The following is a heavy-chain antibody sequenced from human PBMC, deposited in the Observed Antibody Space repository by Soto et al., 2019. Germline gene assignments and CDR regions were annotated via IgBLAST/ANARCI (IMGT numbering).Heavy chain of an antibody. CDR1: GYTFTKYT. D-gene: IGHD3-3*01. Sequence: ASVKVSCKTSGYTFTKYTIHWVRQAPGQRLEWMGWINAGNGNTEYSQKFQGRVTITRDTSASTAYMELSSLRSEDSGVYYCARDATLNFDFWKKWNWFDLWGQGTLVTVSS. CDR2: INAGNGNT. CDR3: ARDATLNFDFWKKWNWFDL. J-gene: IGHJ5*02. V-gene: IGHV1-3*01.